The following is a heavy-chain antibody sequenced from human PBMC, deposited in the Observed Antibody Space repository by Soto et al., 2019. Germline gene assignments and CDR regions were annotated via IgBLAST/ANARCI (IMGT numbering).Heavy chain of an antibody. CDR1: GGSISSGGYY. V-gene: IGHV4-31*03. D-gene: IGHD3-22*01. CDR3: ARAPPYYYDSSGLLLHFDY. CDR2: IYYSGST. J-gene: IGHJ4*02. Sequence: SETLSLTCTVSGGSISSGGYYWSWIRQHPGKGLEWIGYIYYSGSTYYNPSLKSRVTISVDTSKNQFSLKLSSVTAADTAVYYCARAPPYYYDSSGLLLHFDYWGQGTRVTVSS.